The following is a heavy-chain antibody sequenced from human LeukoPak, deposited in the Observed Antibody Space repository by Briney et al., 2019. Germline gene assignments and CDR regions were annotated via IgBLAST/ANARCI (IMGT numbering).Heavy chain of an antibody. CDR1: GFTFSDYY. V-gene: IGHV3-11*01. CDR2: ISSSGSTI. D-gene: IGHD2-2*01. Sequence: GGSLRLSCAASGFTFSDYYMSWIRQAPGKGLEWVSYISSSGSTIYYADSVKGRFTISRDNAKNSLYLQMNSLRAEDTAVYYCARDRGDIVVVPAAAGYYYYGMDVWGQGTTVTVSS. J-gene: IGHJ6*02. CDR3: ARDRGDIVVVPAAAGYYYYGMDV.